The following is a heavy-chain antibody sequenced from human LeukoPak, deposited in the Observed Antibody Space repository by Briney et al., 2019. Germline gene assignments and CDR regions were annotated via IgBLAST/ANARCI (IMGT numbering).Heavy chain of an antibody. Sequence: ASVKVSCKASGYTFTGYYMHWVRQAPGQGLEWMGWINPNSGGTNYAQKVQGRVTMTRDTAISTANMELSRLRSDDTAVDYCASDWNCGGVCYSTWGQGTLVTVSS. CDR1: GYTFTGYY. V-gene: IGHV1-2*02. CDR2: INPNSGGT. CDR3: ASDWNCGGVCYST. D-gene: IGHD2-21*01. J-gene: IGHJ4*02.